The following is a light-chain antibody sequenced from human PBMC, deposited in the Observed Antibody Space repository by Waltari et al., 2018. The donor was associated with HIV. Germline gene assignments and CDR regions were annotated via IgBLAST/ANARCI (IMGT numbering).Light chain of an antibody. V-gene: IGKV2-28*01. CDR1: ESLRHSNGRNY. CDR3: LQNIRAPFA. J-gene: IGKJ2*01. Sequence: DVLATQFPLSLTVSPGASASISCRATESLRHSNGRNYLDWYFQRPGHTPRLLIYLASNRASGVSDRFVGGGSGTDFTLRITRVEAADAGLYFCLQNIRAPFAFGQGT. CDR2: LAS.